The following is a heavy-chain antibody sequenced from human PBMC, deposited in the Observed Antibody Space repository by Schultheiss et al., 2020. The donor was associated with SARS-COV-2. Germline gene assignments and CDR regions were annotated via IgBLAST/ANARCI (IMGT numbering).Heavy chain of an antibody. J-gene: IGHJ5*02. CDR3: ARHPEPGRFGEQGWFDP. V-gene: IGHV4-34*01. Sequence: SETLSLTCAVYGGSFSGYYWSWIRQPPGKGLEWIGYIYHSGSTYYNPSLKSRVTISVDTSKNQFSLKLSSVTAADTAVYYCARHPEPGRFGEQGWFDPWGQGTLVTVSS. CDR1: GGSFSGYY. CDR2: IYHSGST. D-gene: IGHD3-10*01.